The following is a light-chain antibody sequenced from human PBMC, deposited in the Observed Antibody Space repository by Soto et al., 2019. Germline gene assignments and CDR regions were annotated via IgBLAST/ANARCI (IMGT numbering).Light chain of an antibody. Sequence: DIQMTQSPSTLSASVGDRVTITCRASQSISSWLAWYQQKPGKAPKLLIYDASSLESGVPSRFSGSGSGTEFTLTISSLQPDDFATYYCQQYNSYWGTFGQVPKVELK. CDR3: QQYNSYWGT. V-gene: IGKV1-5*01. J-gene: IGKJ1*01. CDR1: QSISSW. CDR2: DAS.